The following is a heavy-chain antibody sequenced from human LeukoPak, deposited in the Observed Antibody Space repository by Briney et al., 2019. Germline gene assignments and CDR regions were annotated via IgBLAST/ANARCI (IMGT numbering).Heavy chain of an antibody. V-gene: IGHV5-10-1*01. CDR1: GYSFTSYW. J-gene: IGHJ6*02. CDR2: IDPSDSYT. Sequence: GESLKISCKGSGYSFTSYWISWVRQMPGKGLEWMGRIDPSDSYTNYCPSFQGHVTISADKSISTAYLQWSSLKASDTAMYYCAIKYYYYYGMDVWGQGTTVTVSS. CDR3: AIKYYYYYGMDV.